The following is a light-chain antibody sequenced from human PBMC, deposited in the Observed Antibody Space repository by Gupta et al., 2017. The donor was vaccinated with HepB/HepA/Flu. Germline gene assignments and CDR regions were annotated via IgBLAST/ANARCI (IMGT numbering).Light chain of an antibody. V-gene: IGLV3-25*03. J-gene: IGLJ2*01. CDR3: QSADSSGTCVV. Sequence: SYELTQPPSVSVSPGQPARITCSGDALPKQYAYWYQQKPGQAPVLVIYKDSERPSGSPERFSGSSSGTTVTLTISGVQAEDEADYYCQSADSSGTCVVFGGGTKLTGL. CDR2: KDS. CDR1: ALPKQY.